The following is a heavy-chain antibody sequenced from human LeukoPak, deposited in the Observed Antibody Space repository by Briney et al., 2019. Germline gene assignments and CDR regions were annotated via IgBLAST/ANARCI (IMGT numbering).Heavy chain of an antibody. CDR1: GYIFTSYW. CDR3: ARSSGASDY. V-gene: IGHV5-51*01. Sequence: PGGPLQISCKGSGYIFTSYWIGGGRPLPGKGLGGMGINYPGDSDTRYTPSCQGQVTISADKSISTAYLQWSSLKASDTAMYYCARSSGASDYWGQGTLVTVSS. D-gene: IGHD3-10*01. CDR2: NYPGDSDT. J-gene: IGHJ4*02.